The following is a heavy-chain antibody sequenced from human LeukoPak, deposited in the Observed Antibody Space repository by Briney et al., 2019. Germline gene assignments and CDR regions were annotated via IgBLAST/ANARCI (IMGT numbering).Heavy chain of an antibody. CDR3: ARDMPVAYGPIPPSYWYFDL. V-gene: IGHV4-34*01. Sequence: SETLSLTCAVYGGSFSGYYWSWIRQPPGKGLEWIGEINHSGSTNYNPSLKSRVTISVDTSKNQFSLKLSSVTAADTAVYYCARDMPVAYGPIPPSYWYFDLWGRGTLVTVSS. CDR2: INHSGST. J-gene: IGHJ2*01. D-gene: IGHD2-2*01. CDR1: GGSFSGYY.